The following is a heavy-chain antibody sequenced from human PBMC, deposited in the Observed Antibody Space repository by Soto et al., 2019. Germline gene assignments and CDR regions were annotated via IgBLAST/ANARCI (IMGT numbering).Heavy chain of an antibody. CDR1: GFTFSDYY. CDR2: ISSSRSNT. D-gene: IGHD6-25*01. CDR3: ARGTLGVSGVAY. J-gene: IGHJ4*02. V-gene: IGHV3-11*06. Sequence: QVQLVESGGGLVKPGGSLRLSCAASGFTFSDYYMSWIRQAPGKGLEWVSYISSSRSNTNYAGTVKGRFTISRDNATNSLYRQMHGLRAEDTAVYYCARGTLGVSGVAYWGQGTLVTVSS.